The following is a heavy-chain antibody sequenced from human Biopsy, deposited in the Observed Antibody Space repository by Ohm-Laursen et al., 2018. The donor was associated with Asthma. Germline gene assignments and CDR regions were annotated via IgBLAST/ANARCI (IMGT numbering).Heavy chain of an antibody. Sequence: SQTLSLTCTVPGGSISSGDYFWVWIRQAPGKGLEWIGYKYNRGSTHYNPSLKSRVILSVDTSKNQFSLNLSYATAADTAVYFCARASTAQFYYEMDVWGQGTTVTVSS. CDR3: ARASTAQFYYEMDV. D-gene: IGHD5-24*01. V-gene: IGHV4-30-4*01. J-gene: IGHJ6*02. CDR1: GGSISSGDYF. CDR2: KYNRGST.